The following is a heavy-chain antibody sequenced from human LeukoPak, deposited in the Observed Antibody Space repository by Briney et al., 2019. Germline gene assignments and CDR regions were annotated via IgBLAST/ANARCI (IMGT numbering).Heavy chain of an antibody. Sequence: SETLSLTCTVSGYSISSGYYWGWIRQPPGKGLEWIGSIYHSGSTYYNPSLKSRVTISVDTSKNQFSLKLSSVTAADTAVYYCARGYCSGGSCPNFDYWGQGTLVTVSS. CDR3: ARGYCSGGSCPNFDY. J-gene: IGHJ4*02. D-gene: IGHD2-15*01. V-gene: IGHV4-38-2*02. CDR2: IYHSGST. CDR1: GYSISSGYY.